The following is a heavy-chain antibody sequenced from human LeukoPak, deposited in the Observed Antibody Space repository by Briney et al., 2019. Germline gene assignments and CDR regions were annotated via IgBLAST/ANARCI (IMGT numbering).Heavy chain of an antibody. CDR1: GYTFTSHD. D-gene: IGHD3-10*01. V-gene: IGHV1-8*01. CDR2: MNPNSGNT. CDR3: ARAMVRGVIITRYYFDY. Sequence: GASVKVSCKASGYTFTSHDINWVRQATGQGLEWMGWMNPNSGNTGYAQKFQGRVTMTRNTSISTAYMELSSLRSEDTAVYYCARAMVRGVIITRYYFDYWGQGTLVTVSS. J-gene: IGHJ4*02.